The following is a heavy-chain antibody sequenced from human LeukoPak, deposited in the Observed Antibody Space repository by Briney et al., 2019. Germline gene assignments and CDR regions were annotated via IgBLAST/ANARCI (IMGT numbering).Heavy chain of an antibody. D-gene: IGHD2-2*01. CDR3: ARGRRINCSSTSCYGRDYYYYYMDV. J-gene: IGHJ6*03. CDR2: ISAYNGNT. Sequence: GASVKVSCKASGYTFTSYGISWVRQAPGQGLEWMGWISAYNGNTNYAQKLQGRVTMTTDTSTSTAYMELRSLRSDDTAVYYCARGRRINCSSTSCYGRDYYYYYMDVWGKGTTVTVSS. CDR1: GYTFTSYG. V-gene: IGHV1-18*01.